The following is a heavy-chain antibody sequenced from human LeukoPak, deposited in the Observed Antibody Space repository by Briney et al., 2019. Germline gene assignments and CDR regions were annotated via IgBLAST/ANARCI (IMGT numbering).Heavy chain of an antibody. D-gene: IGHD1-26*01. CDR1: GFSFSIYG. J-gene: IGHJ4*02. CDR3: ARDVVGATFDY. CDR2: IRYDGDNK. V-gene: IGHV3-30*02. Sequence: GGSLRLSCTASGFSFSIYGMHWVRQAPGKGLEWVAFIRYDGDNKYYADSVKGRFTISRDNSKNTLYLQMNSLRAEDTAVYYCARDVVGATFDYWGQGTLVTVSS.